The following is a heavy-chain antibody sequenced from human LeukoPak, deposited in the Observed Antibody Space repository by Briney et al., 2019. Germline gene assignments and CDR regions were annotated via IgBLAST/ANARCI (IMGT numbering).Heavy chain of an antibody. CDR3: AREIVGTAGAFDI. V-gene: IGHV3-53*01. CDR2: IYSDGST. J-gene: IGHJ3*02. Sequence: PGGSLRLSCVASGFTVSANCMSWVRQAPGKGLEWVSLIYSDGSTYYSDSVKGRFTISRDSSKNTLYLQMNSLRAEDTAVYYCAREIVGTAGAFDIWGQGTMVTVSS. D-gene: IGHD2-21*01. CDR1: GFTVSANC.